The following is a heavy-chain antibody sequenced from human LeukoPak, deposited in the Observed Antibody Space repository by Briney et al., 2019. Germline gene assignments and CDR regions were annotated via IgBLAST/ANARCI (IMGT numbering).Heavy chain of an antibody. CDR2: IYYSGST. V-gene: IGHV4-59*01. J-gene: IGHJ3*02. CDR3: ARVREDDYDSSGPSDAFDI. D-gene: IGHD3-22*01. Sequence: SETLSLTCTVSGVSISSYYWSWIRQPPGKGLEWIGYIYYSGSTNYNPSLKSRVTISVDMSKNQFPLKLSSVTAADTAVYHCARVREDDYDSSGPSDAFDIWGQGTLVTVSS. CDR1: GVSISSYY.